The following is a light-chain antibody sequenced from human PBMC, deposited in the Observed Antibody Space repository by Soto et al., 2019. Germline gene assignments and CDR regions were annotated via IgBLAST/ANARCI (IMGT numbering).Light chain of an antibody. CDR2: GNT. Sequence: QSVLTQPPSVSGAPGQRVTISCTVSSSNIGAGYDVNWYQQVPGAAPKLLIYGNTNRPSGVPDRISGSKSGTSASLAITGLQAEDEADYYCQSYDSSLTGYVFGTGTKV. CDR1: SSNIGAGYD. CDR3: QSYDSSLTGYV. J-gene: IGLJ1*01. V-gene: IGLV1-40*01.